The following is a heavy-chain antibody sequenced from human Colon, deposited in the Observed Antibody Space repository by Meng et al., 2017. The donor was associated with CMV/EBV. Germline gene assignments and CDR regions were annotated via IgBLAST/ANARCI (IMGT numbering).Heavy chain of an antibody. V-gene: IGHV1-2*02. J-gene: IGHJ5*02. D-gene: IGHD2-2*01. CDR1: GYTFTGYY. CDR2: INPNGGGT. CDR3: ARVGCGTTSCSQGLDP. Sequence: ASEKVSCKASGYTFTGYYLHWVRQAPGQGLEWIGWINPNGGGTDYARAFEGRVTMTREMSTTTAYLELHRLTPDDTAVYYCARVGCGTTSCSQGLDPWGQGTLVTVSS.